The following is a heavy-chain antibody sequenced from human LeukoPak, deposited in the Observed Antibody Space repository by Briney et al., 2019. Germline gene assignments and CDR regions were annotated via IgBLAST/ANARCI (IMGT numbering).Heavy chain of an antibody. CDR1: GFTFSAYI. J-gene: IGHJ6*02. D-gene: IGHD2-2*01. CDR2: ISSGSTYI. Sequence: GGSLRLSCAASGFTFSAYIMSWVRQAPGKGLEWVSSISSGSTYIYDADSLKDRFTISRDNAKNSLYLQMSSLRAEDTAVYYCARERTCSSASRPLDVWGQGTTVTVSS. CDR3: ARERTCSSASRPLDV. V-gene: IGHV3-21*01.